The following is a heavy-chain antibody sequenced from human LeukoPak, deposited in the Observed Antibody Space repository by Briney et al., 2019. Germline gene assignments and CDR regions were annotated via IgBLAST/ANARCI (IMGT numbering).Heavy chain of an antibody. CDR2: IYYSGAT. D-gene: IGHD3-10*01. V-gene: IGHV4-59*01. CDR1: GGSISTYY. Sequence: SETLSLTCTVSGGSISTYYWNWIRQPPGKGLEWIGYIYYSGATNYNPSLKSRVTISVDTSKNQFSLKLSSVTAADTAVYYCARDGGSGSYYNPHYYGMDVWGQGTTVTVSS. J-gene: IGHJ6*02. CDR3: ARDGGSGSYYNPHYYGMDV.